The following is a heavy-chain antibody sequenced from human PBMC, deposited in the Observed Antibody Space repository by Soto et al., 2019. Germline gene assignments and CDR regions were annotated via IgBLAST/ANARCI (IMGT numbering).Heavy chain of an antibody. Sequence: QVQLQESGPGLVKPSETLSLTCTVSGGSISPYYWSWIRHPPGKALEWIGYIFYSGSTNYNPSLESRVTISLDLXKNQFSLKLGSVTAADTAVYYCARITGSGPNAFDIWGQGTMVTVSS. CDR3: ARITGSGPNAFDI. CDR2: IFYSGST. CDR1: GGSISPYY. V-gene: IGHV4-59*01. J-gene: IGHJ3*02. D-gene: IGHD3-10*01.